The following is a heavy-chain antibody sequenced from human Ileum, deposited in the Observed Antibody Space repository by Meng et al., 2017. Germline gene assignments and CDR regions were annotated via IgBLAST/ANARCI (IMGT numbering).Heavy chain of an antibody. V-gene: IGHV4-30-4*01. CDR2: IFYTGAT. D-gene: IGHD2-2*03. CDR1: GGSITSGDYY. Sequence: QVQLQESGPGLVKPSQTLSLNCTVSGGSITSGDYYWSWIRQPPGKGLEWIGYIFYTGATYSNPSLKSRLSISMDTSKNQFSLRLTSVTAADTAVYYCAASLDGSRFDPWGQGTLVTVSS. CDR3: AASLDGSRFDP. J-gene: IGHJ5*02.